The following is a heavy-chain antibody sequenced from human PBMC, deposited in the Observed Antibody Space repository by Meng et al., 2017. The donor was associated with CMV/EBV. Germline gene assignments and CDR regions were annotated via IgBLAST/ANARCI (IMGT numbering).Heavy chain of an antibody. J-gene: IGHJ3*02. CDR1: GYTFTGYY. V-gene: IGHV1-2*02. CDR3: ALFERDFWSGYLGAFDI. Sequence: ASVKVSCKASGYTFTGYYMHWVRRAPGQGLEWMGWINPNSGGTNYAQKFQGRVTMTRDTSISTAYMELSRLRSDDTAVYYCALFERDFWSGYLGAFDIWGQGTMVTVSS. CDR2: INPNSGGT. D-gene: IGHD3-3*01.